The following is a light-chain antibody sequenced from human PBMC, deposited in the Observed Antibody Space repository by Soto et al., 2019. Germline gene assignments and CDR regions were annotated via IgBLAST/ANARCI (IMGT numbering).Light chain of an antibody. CDR1: SSNIGAGYD. J-gene: IGLJ2*01. CDR3: QSYDSSLVV. Sequence: QSVLTQPPSVSGDPGQRVTISCTGSSSNIGAGYDVHWYQQLPGTAPKLLIYGNSNRPSGVPDRFSGSKSGTSASLAITGLQAEDEADYYCQSYDSSLVVFGGGTKLTVL. V-gene: IGLV1-40*01. CDR2: GNS.